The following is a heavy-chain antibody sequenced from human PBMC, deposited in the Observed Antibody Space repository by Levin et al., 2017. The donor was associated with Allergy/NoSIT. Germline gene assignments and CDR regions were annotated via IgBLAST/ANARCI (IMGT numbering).Heavy chain of an antibody. V-gene: IGHV3-9*01. CDR2: ISWNSGSI. D-gene: IGHD5-12*01. J-gene: IGHJ4*02. CDR1: GFTFDDYA. CDR3: AKSGGAA. Sequence: GGSLRLSCAASGFTFDDYAMHWVRQAPGKGLEWVSGISWNSGSIGYADSVKGRFTISRDNAKNSLYLQMNSLRAEDTALYYCAKSGGAAWGQGTLVTVSS.